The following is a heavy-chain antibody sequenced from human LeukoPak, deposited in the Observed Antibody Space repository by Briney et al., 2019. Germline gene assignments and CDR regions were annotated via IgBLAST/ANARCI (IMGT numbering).Heavy chain of an antibody. V-gene: IGHV3-74*01. Sequence: PGGSLRLSRAASGFTFSSYWMHWVRQAPGKGLEWLARINSDGYSISYAASVKGRFTISRDNAKKTLFLQMNSLRVEDTAMYYCARGEAVAGTDHWGQGVLVTVSS. CDR2: INSDGYSI. CDR3: ARGEAVAGTDH. CDR1: GFTFSSYW. J-gene: IGHJ4*02. D-gene: IGHD6-19*01.